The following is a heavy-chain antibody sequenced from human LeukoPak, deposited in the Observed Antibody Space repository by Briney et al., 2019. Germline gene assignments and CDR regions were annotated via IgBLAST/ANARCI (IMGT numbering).Heavy chain of an antibody. D-gene: IGHD6-13*01. Sequence: ASETLSLTCTVSGGSVSSGGYYWSWIRQPPGKGLEWIGYIYHSGSTYYNPSLKSRVTISVDRSKNQFSLKLSSVTAADTAVYYCARDNYGAAAGIAHWGQGTLVTVSS. CDR1: GGSVSSGGYY. J-gene: IGHJ5*02. CDR2: IYHSGST. CDR3: ARDNYGAAAGIAH. V-gene: IGHV4-30-2*01.